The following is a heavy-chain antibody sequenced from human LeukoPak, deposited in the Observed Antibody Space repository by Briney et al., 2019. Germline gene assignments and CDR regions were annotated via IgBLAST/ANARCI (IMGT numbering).Heavy chain of an antibody. CDR2: IYSGGTT. CDR1: GFTVSDNY. V-gene: IGHV3-66*01. D-gene: IGHD2-2*01. Sequence: PGGSLRLSCAASGFTVSDNYMSWVRQAPGKGLEWVSIIYSGGTTYYADSVKGRFTISRDISKNTFYLQMNSLRVEDTAVFYCARALPAASHTSFDYWGQGTLATVSS. J-gene: IGHJ4*02. CDR3: ARALPAASHTSFDY.